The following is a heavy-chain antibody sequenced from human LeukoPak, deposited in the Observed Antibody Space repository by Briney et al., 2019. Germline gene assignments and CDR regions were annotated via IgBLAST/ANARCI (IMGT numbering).Heavy chain of an antibody. D-gene: IGHD6-19*01. J-gene: IGHJ4*02. CDR3: ASLAVAGNFDY. CDR2: IYHSGST. Sequence: SETLSLTCTVSGGSISSYYWSWIRQPPGKGLEWFGYIYHSGSTNYNPSLKSRVTISVDTSKNQFSLKLSSVTAADTAVYYCASLAVAGNFDYWGQGTLVTVSS. CDR1: GGSISSYY. V-gene: IGHV4-59*01.